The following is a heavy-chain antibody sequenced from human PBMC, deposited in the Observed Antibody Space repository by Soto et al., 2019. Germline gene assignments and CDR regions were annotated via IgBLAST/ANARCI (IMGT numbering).Heavy chain of an antibody. V-gene: IGHV4-39*01. D-gene: IGHD3-3*01. J-gene: IGHJ6*02. Sequence: PSETLSLTCTVSGGSISSSSYYWGWIRQPPGKGLEWIGSIYYSGSTYYNPSLKSRVTISVDTSKNQFSLKLSSVTAADTGVYYCAGDIWSGYYIHYYYYYGMDVWGQGTTVTVSS. CDR3: AGDIWSGYYIHYYYYYGMDV. CDR2: IYYSGST. CDR1: GGSISSSSYY.